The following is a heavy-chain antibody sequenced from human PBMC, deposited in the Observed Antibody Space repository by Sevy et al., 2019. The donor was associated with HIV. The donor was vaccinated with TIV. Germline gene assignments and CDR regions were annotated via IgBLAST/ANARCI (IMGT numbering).Heavy chain of an antibody. Sequence: GESLKISCAASGFSFSDYVLTWVRQAPGKGLEWVAAIGVRGESSYYADSVKGRSTISRDNSKNTLFLQMNSLRAEDTAVYYCAVAGGGAFDSWGQRTMVTVSS. CDR2: IGVRGESS. D-gene: IGHD3-16*01. CDR3: AVAGGGAFDS. CDR1: GFSFSDYV. J-gene: IGHJ3*02. V-gene: IGHV3-23*01.